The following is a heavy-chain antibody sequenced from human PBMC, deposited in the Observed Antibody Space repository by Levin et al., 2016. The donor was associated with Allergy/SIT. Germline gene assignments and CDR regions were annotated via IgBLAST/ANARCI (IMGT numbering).Heavy chain of an antibody. Sequence: SQTLSLTCAVSGYSISSGYYWGWIRQPPGKGLEWIGSIYHSGSTYYNPSLKSRVTISVDTSKNQFSLKLSSVTAADTAVYYCARPRRLGVALDGFDIWGQGTMVTVSS. CDR3: ARPRRLGVALDGFDI. CDR2: IYHSGST. D-gene: IGHD1-26*01. J-gene: IGHJ3*02. CDR1: GYSISSGYY. V-gene: IGHV4-38-2*01.